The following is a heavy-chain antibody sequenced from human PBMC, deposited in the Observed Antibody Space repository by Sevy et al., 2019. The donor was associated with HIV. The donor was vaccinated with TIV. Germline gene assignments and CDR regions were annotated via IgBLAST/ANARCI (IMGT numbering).Heavy chain of an antibody. CDR3: VNDRGGSYPNDAFDF. D-gene: IGHD1-26*01. J-gene: IGHJ3*01. CDR2: ISGSGANT. CDR1: GLTFSSYA. V-gene: IGHV3-23*01. Sequence: GGSLRLSCAASGLTFSSYAMSWVRQAPGKGLEWVSAISGSGANTYYAASVKGRFTISGANSKNTLYLQMNRLRADDTAVYSCVNDRGGSYPNDAFDFWGQGTMVTVSS.